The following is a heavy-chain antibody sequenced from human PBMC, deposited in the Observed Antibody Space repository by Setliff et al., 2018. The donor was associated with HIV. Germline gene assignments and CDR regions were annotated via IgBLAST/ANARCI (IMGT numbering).Heavy chain of an antibody. Sequence: PSETLSLTCTVSGGSISSSSYYWGWIRQPPGKGLEWIGSIYYSGSTYYNPSLKSRVTISVDTSKNNFSLKLSSVTAADTAVYFCARGTRSSVDWFDPWGQGALVTVSS. CDR1: GGSISSSSYY. D-gene: IGHD2-15*01. J-gene: IGHJ5*02. CDR2: IYYSGST. CDR3: ARGTRSSVDWFDP. V-gene: IGHV4-39*07.